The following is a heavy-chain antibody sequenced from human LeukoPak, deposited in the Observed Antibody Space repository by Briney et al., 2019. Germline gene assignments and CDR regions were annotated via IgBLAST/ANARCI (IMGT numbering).Heavy chain of an antibody. CDR1: GYTFTSYG. J-gene: IGHJ6*04. CDR3: ALYYYDSSGYMDV. V-gene: IGHV1-18*01. Sequence: ASVKVSCKASGYTFTSYGISWVRQAPGQGLEWMGWISAYNGNTNYAQKLQGRVTVTTDTSTSTAYMELSSLRSEDTAVYYCALYYYDSSGYMDVWGKGTTVTISS. CDR2: ISAYNGNT. D-gene: IGHD3-22*01.